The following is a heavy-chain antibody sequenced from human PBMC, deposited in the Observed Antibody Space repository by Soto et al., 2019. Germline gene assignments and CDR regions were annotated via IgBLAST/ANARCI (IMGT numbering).Heavy chain of an antibody. Sequence: LSGKCTDSGGPGIISRNYWSWIRQPPGKGLEWIGYIYYSGSTNYNPSLKSRVTISVDTSKNQFSLKLSSVTAADTAVYYCARGAVAVASTYYFDYWGQGTLVTVSS. D-gene: IGHD6-19*01. CDR3: ARGAVAVASTYYFDY. V-gene: IGHV4-61*01. CDR2: IYYSGST. CDR1: GGPGIISRNY. J-gene: IGHJ4*02.